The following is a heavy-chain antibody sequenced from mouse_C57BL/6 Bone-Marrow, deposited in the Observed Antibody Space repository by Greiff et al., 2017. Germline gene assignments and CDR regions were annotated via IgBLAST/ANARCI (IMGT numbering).Heavy chain of an antibody. J-gene: IGHJ1*03. CDR1: GYTFTSYG. V-gene: IGHV1-81*01. D-gene: IGHD2-12*01. CDR3: ARLSYHWYFDV. Sequence: VQLQESGAELARPGASVKLSCKASGYTFTSYGISWVKQRTGQGLEWIGEIYPRSGNTYYNEKFKGKATLTADKSSSTAYMELRSLTSEDSAVYFCARLSYHWYFDVWGTGTTVTVSS. CDR2: IYPRSGNT.